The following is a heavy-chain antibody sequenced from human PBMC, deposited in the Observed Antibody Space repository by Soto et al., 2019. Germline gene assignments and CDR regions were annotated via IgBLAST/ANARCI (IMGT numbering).Heavy chain of an antibody. CDR2: ISNDERQK. D-gene: IGHD3-3*01. CDR3: ARELGSIFDVDC. V-gene: IGHV3-30*04. CDR1: GFTFNNYA. J-gene: IGHJ4*02. Sequence: WGSLRLSCAASGFTFNNYAMHWVRQAPGKGLDWVAVISNDERQKYYADSVKGRFTISRDNSQNVLYLQMNSLRAEDTALYYCARELGSIFDVDCWGQGTLVTVSS.